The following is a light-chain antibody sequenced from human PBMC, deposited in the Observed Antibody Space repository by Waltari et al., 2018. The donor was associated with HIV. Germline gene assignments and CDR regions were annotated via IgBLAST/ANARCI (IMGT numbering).Light chain of an antibody. Sequence: DIQMTQSPSSLSAFVGDRVTITCRASQSISTYVNWYQHKPGRATMLLIYAASSLQSGVPSRFSGSGSGTAFTLTISSLQPEDFATYYCQQIFRGLTFGGGTKVETK. CDR3: QQIFRGLT. CDR1: QSISTY. V-gene: IGKV1-39*01. CDR2: AAS. J-gene: IGKJ4*01.